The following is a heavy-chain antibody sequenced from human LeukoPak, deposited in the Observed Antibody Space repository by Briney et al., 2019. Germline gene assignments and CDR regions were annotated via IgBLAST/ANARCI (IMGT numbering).Heavy chain of an antibody. V-gene: IGHV3-74*01. J-gene: IGHJ4*02. Sequence: GGSLRLSCAASGFTFSSYWMRWVRQAPGKGLVWVSRINSDGSSTNYADSVKGRFTVSRDNAKNTLYLQMNSLRAEDTVVYYCARGYCTNGVCYFDYWGQGTLVTVSS. CDR3: ARGYCTNGVCYFDY. CDR2: INSDGSST. D-gene: IGHD2-8*01. CDR1: GFTFSSYW.